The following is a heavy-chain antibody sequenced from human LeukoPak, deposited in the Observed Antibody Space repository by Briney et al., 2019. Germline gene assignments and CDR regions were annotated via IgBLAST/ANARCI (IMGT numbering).Heavy chain of an antibody. V-gene: IGHV3-15*01. J-gene: IGHJ4*02. CDR1: GFTFSNAW. Sequence: PGGSLRLSCATSGFTFSNAWMSWVRQAPGKGLQWVCRIKSKTDRGTTDYAAPVKGTFTISRDDSKHTLYLQMNSLKTEDTAVYYCTTLLGPYYDILSGFYKYSFDYWGEGTLVTVSS. D-gene: IGHD3-9*01. CDR2: IKSKTDRGTT. CDR3: TTLLGPYYDILSGFYKYSFDY.